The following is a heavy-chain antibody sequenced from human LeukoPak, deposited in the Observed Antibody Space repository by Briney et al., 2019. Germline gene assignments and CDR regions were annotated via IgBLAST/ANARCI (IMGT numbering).Heavy chain of an antibody. CDR1: GDSISTYY. V-gene: IGHV4-59*01. D-gene: IGHD2-15*01. CDR3: ARGLGVASYFDY. Sequence: SETLSVTCTVSGDSISTYYWSWIRQPPGKGLEWIGYIYYSGSTNYNPSLKSRVTISVDTSKNQFSLKLSPVTAADTAVYYCARGLGVASYFDYWGQGTLVTVSS. CDR2: IYYSGST. J-gene: IGHJ4*02.